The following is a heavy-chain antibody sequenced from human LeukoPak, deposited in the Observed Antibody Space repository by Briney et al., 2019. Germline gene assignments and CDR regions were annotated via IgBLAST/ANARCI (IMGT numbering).Heavy chain of an antibody. CDR3: ARGGWIQLWSFDY. Sequence: PSETLSLTCAVYGGSFSGYYWSWIRQPPGKGLEWIGEINHSGSTNYNPSLKSRVTISVDTSKNQFSLKLSSVTAADTAVYYFARGGWIQLWSFDYWGQGTLVTVSS. V-gene: IGHV4-34*01. CDR1: GGSFSGYY. D-gene: IGHD5-18*01. J-gene: IGHJ4*02. CDR2: INHSGST.